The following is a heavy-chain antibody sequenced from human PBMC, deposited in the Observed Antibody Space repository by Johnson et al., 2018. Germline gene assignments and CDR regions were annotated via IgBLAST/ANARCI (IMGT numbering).Heavy chain of an antibody. J-gene: IGHJ6*02. CDR3: AKADPYYDILTGWGGMDV. CDR1: GFTFSSYG. Sequence: VQLVETGGGVVQPGRSLRLSCAASGFTFSSYGMHWVRQAPGKGLEWVAVISYDGSNKYYADSVKGRFTISRDNSKNTLYLQMNSLRAEEPAVYYCAKADPYYDILTGWGGMDVWGQGTTVTVSS. D-gene: IGHD3-9*01. CDR2: ISYDGSNK. V-gene: IGHV3-30*18.